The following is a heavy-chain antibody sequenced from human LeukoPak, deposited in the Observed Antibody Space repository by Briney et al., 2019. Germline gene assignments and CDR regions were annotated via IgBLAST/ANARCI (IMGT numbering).Heavy chain of an antibody. CDR2: INHSGST. D-gene: IGHD3-3*01. Sequence: PSETLPLTCAVYGGSFSGYYWSWIRQPPGKGLEWIGEINHSGSTNYNPSLKSRVTISVDTSKNQFSLKLSSVTAADTAVYYCARAYDFWSGYPYYWGQGTLVTVSS. V-gene: IGHV4-34*01. CDR1: GGSFSGYY. CDR3: ARAYDFWSGYPYY. J-gene: IGHJ4*02.